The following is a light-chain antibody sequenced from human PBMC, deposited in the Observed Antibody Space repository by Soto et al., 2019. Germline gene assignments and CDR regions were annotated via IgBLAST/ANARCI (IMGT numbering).Light chain of an antibody. V-gene: IGKV3-20*01. Sequence: EIVLTQSPGTLSSSPGERATLSCRASQSVTSSYLAWYQQKPGQAPRLLIYGASSRATGIPARFSGTGSETDFTLTISRLEPEDFAVYYCQQYDNSPITFGQGTRLEIK. J-gene: IGKJ5*01. CDR2: GAS. CDR3: QQYDNSPIT. CDR1: QSVTSSY.